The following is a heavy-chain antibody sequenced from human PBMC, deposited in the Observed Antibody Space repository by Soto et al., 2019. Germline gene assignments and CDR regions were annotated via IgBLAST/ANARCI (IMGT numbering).Heavy chain of an antibody. CDR2: ISGSGGST. CDR1: VFTFSSYA. Sequence: EVQLLESGGGLVQPGGSLRLSCAASVFTFSSYAMSWVRQAPGKGLEWGSAISGSGGSTYYADSVKGRFTISRDNSNNTLYPEMNSLSAEDTAVYYCAKSGVGDTRHAFAICVEGTMVTVSS. CDR3: AKSGVGDTRHAFAI. J-gene: IGHJ3*02. D-gene: IGHD1-26*01. V-gene: IGHV3-23*01.